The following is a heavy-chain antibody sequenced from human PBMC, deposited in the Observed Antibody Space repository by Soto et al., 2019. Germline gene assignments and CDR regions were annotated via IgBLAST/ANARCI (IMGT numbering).Heavy chain of an antibody. CDR3: ARLEGLATISYYFDF. J-gene: IGHJ4*02. Sequence: SETLSLTCTVSGGSISRYYWSWIRQPPGKGLEWIGYIYYSGSTNYNPSLKSRVTISVDTSKNQFSLKLNSVTAADSAVYFCARLEGLATISYYFDFWGQGALVTVSS. D-gene: IGHD3-9*01. CDR2: IYYSGST. V-gene: IGHV4-59*08. CDR1: GGSISRYY.